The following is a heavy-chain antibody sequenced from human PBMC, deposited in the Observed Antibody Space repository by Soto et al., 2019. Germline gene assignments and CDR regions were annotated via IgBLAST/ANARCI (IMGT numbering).Heavy chain of an antibody. J-gene: IGHJ5*02. CDR2: ISGSGGST. CDR3: AKLGLTGTQSRWFDP. Sequence: GGSLRLACAASGFTFSSYAMSWVRQAPGKGLEWVSAISGSGGSTYYADSVKGRFTISRDNSKNTLYLQMNSLRAEDTAVYYCAKLGLTGTQSRWFDPWGQGTLVTVSS. CDR1: GFTFSSYA. D-gene: IGHD1-7*01. V-gene: IGHV3-23*01.